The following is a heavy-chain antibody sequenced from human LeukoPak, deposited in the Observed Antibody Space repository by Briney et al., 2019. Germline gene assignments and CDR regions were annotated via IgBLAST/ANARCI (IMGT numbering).Heavy chain of an antibody. D-gene: IGHD6-13*01. CDR1: GFTFDDYG. V-gene: IGHV3-20*04. CDR3: AKDKYSSSRSSYFDY. Sequence: PGGSLRLSCAASGFTFDDYGMSWVRQAPGKGLEWVSGINWNGGSTGYADSVKGRFTISRDNAKNSLYLQMNSLRAEDTALYYCAKDKYSSSRSSYFDYWGQGTLVTVSS. CDR2: INWNGGST. J-gene: IGHJ4*02.